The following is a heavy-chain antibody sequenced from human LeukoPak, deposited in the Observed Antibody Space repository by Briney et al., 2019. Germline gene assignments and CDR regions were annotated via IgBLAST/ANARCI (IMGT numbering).Heavy chain of an antibody. CDR1: GYTFISYY. J-gene: IGHJ6*02. CDR2: INPSGGST. V-gene: IGHV1-46*01. CDR3: ARRSERLLTVAGTSYHQYVMDV. D-gene: IGHD6-19*01. Sequence: ASVKVSCKASGYTFISYYMNWVRQAPGQGLEWMGIINPSGGSTSYAQKFQGRVTLTRDTSTSIFYMELSSLRSEDTAVYYCARRSERLLTVAGTSYHQYVMDVWGQGTTVTVSS.